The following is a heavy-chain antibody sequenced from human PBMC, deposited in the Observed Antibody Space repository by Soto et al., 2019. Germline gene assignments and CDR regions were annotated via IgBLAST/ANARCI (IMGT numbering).Heavy chain of an antibody. CDR1: GGSISSGGYS. CDR2: IYHSGST. J-gene: IGHJ4*02. CDR3: ARVGGATTIDY. Sequence: SETLSLTCAVSGGSISSGGYSWSWIRQPPGKGLEWIGYIYHSGSTYYNPSLKSRVTISVDRSKNQFSLKLSSATAADTAVYYCARVGGATTIDYWGQGTLVTSPQ. V-gene: IGHV4-30-2*01. D-gene: IGHD1-26*01.